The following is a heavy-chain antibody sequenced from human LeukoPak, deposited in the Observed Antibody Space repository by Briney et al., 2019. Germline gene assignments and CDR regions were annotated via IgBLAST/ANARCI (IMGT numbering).Heavy chain of an antibody. J-gene: IGHJ3*02. V-gene: IGHV1-69*04. D-gene: IGHD3-22*01. CDR1: GGTFSSYA. CDR2: IIPILGIA. CDR3: ARVQNPPDFYYDSSGYYLHAFDI. Sequence: GASVKVSCKASGGTFSSYAISWVRQAPGQGLEWMGRIIPILGIANYAQKFQGRVTITADKSTSTAYMELSSLRSEDTAVYYCARVQNPPDFYYDSSGYYLHAFDIWGQGQWSPSLQ.